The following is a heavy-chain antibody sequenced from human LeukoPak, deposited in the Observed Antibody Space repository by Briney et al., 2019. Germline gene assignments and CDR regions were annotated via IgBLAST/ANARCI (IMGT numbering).Heavy chain of an antibody. J-gene: IGHJ5*02. CDR3: ARVDALKDWFDP. CDR1: GGSISSYY. CDR2: IYYSGST. D-gene: IGHD2-15*01. V-gene: IGHV4-59*01. Sequence: SETLSLTCTVSGGSISSYYWSWIRQPPGKGLEWIGYIYYSGSTNYNPSLKSRVTISVDTSKNQFSLTLSSVTAADTAVYYCARVDALKDWFDPWGQGTLVTVSS.